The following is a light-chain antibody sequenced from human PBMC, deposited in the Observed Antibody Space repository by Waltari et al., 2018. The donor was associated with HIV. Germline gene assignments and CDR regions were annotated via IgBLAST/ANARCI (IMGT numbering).Light chain of an antibody. V-gene: IGLV1-44*01. Sequence: QSVLTQPPSASGTPGHRVTISCSGSSSNIGSNSVNWYQHLPEVAPKLLIFKNTQPPSGVPDRFSASKSCTSASLAISGLQSDDEADYYCAAWDDSLNAYVFGTGTRVTV. J-gene: IGLJ1*01. CDR3: AAWDDSLNAYV. CDR2: KNT. CDR1: SSNIGSNS.